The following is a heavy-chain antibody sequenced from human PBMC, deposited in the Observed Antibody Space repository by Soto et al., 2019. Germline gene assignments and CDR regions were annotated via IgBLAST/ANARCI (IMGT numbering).Heavy chain of an antibody. CDR2: ISGSGGIT. Sequence: EVKLLDSGGGLVQTGGSLRLSCAASGFTFSSYAMGWVRQAPGNGLEWVSGISGSGGITYSADSVKGRFTTSRDQSKNILYLPRNSLRAEDTAVYYCAKGIADTGGYYYYSMDVWGQGTGVTVS. J-gene: IGHJ6*02. CDR3: AKGIADTGGYYYYSMDV. D-gene: IGHD5-18*01. CDR1: GFTFSSYA. V-gene: IGHV3-23*01.